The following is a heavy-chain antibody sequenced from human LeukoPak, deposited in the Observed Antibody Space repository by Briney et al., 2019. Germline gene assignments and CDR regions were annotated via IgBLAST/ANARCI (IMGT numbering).Heavy chain of an antibody. J-gene: IGHJ4*02. Sequence: GGSLTLSCSASGFTFSSYEMNWIRQTPGKGLEWVAHIISGGNTEYYADSVRGRFTVSRDNAKNSLYLHMSSLRAEDSAVYYCTLTAVIWGQGTLVTVSS. CDR1: GFTFSSYE. D-gene: IGHD4-23*01. CDR3: TLTAVI. CDR2: IISGGNTE. V-gene: IGHV3-48*03.